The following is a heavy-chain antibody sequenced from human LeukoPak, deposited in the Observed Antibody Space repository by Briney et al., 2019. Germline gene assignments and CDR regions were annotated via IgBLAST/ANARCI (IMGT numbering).Heavy chain of an antibody. CDR2: IYSGGTT. CDR1: GFNVTTNY. V-gene: IGHV3-53*01. Sequence: PGGSLRLSCAASGFNVTTNYMSWVRQAPGKGLEWVSVIYSGGTTYYADSVKGRFTISRDISKNTLSLQMNSLRAEDTAVDYCARGRRDGYNLGYWGQGTLVAVSS. CDR3: ARGRRDGYNLGY. J-gene: IGHJ4*02. D-gene: IGHD5-24*01.